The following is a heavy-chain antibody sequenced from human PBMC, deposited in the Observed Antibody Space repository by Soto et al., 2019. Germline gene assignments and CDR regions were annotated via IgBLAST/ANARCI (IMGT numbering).Heavy chain of an antibody. CDR1: GGSISSGGYY. V-gene: IGHV4-31*03. Sequence: SETLSLTCTVSGGSISSGGYYWSWIRQHPGKGLEWIGYIYYSGSTYYNPSLKSRVTISVGTSKNQFSLKLSSVTAADTAVYYCARSGVDTAMVQYYWGQGTLVTVSS. CDR3: ARSGVDTAMVQYY. D-gene: IGHD5-18*01. J-gene: IGHJ4*02. CDR2: IYYSGST.